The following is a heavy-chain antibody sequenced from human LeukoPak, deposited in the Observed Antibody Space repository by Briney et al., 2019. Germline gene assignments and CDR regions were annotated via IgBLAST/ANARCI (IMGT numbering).Heavy chain of an antibody. CDR1: GVSISSSNSY. Sequence: PSETLSLTCTVSGVSISSSNSYWGWIRQPPGKGLEWIGSIYYSGNTYYNASLKSQVSISIDTSKNQFSLKLSSVTAADTAVYYCARDLTLREYDFWSGYLNWFDPWGQGTLVTVSS. CDR2: IYYSGNT. J-gene: IGHJ5*02. V-gene: IGHV4-39*07. D-gene: IGHD3-3*01. CDR3: ARDLTLREYDFWSGYLNWFDP.